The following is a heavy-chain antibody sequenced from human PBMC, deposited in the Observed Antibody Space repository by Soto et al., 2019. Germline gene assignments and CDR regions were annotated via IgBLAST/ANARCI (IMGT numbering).Heavy chain of an antibody. V-gene: IGHV3-30-3*01. D-gene: IGHD1-1*01. CDR2: ISYDGSNK. J-gene: IGHJ6*02. CDR1: GFTFSSYA. CDR3: ARDKGNWRYYYGMDV. Sequence: PGGSLRLSCAASGFTFSSYAMHWVRQAPGKGLEWVAVISYDGSNKYYADSVKGRFTISRDNSKNTLYLQMNSLRAEDTAVYYCARDKGNWRYYYGMDVWGQGTTVTVSS.